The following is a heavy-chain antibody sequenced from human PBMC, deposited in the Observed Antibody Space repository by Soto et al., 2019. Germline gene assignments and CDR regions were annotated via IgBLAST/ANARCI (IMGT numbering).Heavy chain of an antibody. CDR2: ISGSGGST. V-gene: IGHV3-23*01. CDR3: AKWREQQLGNYYYYYGMDV. CDR1: GFTFISYA. D-gene: IGHD6-13*01. Sequence: GGSLRLSCAASGFTFISYAMSWGRQAPGKGLEWVSAISGSGGSTYYADSVKGRFTISRDNSKNTLYLQMNSLRAEDTAVYYCAKWREQQLGNYYYYYGMDVWGQGTTVTVSS. J-gene: IGHJ6*02.